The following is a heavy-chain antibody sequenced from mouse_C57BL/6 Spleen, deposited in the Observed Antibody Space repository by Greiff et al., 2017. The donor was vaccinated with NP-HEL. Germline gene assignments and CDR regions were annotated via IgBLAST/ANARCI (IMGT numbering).Heavy chain of an antibody. CDR2: IDPSDSET. D-gene: IGHD5-1*01. J-gene: IGHJ4*01. V-gene: IGHV1-52*01. Sequence: VQLQQPGAELVRPGSSVKLSCKASGYTFTSYWMHWVKQRPIQGLEWIGNIDPSDSETHYNQKFKDKATLTVDKSSSTAYMQLSSLTSEDSAVYYCARKGVPYYAMDYWGQGTSVTVSS. CDR1: GYTFTSYW. CDR3: ARKGVPYYAMDY.